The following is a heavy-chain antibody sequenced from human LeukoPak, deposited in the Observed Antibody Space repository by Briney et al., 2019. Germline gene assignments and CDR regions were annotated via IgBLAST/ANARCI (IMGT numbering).Heavy chain of an antibody. CDR2: ISAYNGNT. CDR1: GYTFTSYG. D-gene: IGHD1-7*01. J-gene: IGHJ6*02. V-gene: IGHV1-18*01. Sequence: ASVKVSCKASGYTFTSYGISWVRRAPGQGLEWMGWISAYNGNTNYAQKLQGRVTMTTDTSTSTAYMELRSLRSDDTAVYYCARDSVGTEYYYYGMDVWGQGTTVTVSS. CDR3: ARDSVGTEYYYYGMDV.